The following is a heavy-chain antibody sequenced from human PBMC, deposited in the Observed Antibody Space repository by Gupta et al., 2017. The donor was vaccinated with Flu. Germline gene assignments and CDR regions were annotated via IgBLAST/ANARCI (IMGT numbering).Heavy chain of an antibody. Sequence: QVQLVESGGGVVQPGRSLRLSCAASGFTFSNYGMHWVRQAPGKGLEWVAVIWYDGSNKYYADSVKGRFTISRDNSKNTLYLQMNSLRAEDTAMYYCAREGTAYCGGDCDSLGHWFDPWGQGTLVTVSS. CDR3: AREGTAYCGGDCDSLGHWFDP. J-gene: IGHJ5*02. CDR2: IWYDGSNK. CDR1: GFTFSNYG. D-gene: IGHD2-21*02. V-gene: IGHV3-33*01.